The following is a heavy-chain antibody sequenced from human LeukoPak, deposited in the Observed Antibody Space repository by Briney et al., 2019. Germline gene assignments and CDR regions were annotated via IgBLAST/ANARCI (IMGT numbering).Heavy chain of an antibody. V-gene: IGHV3-23*01. CDR2: ISGSGGST. Sequence: GGSLRLSCAASGFTFSSYAMSWVRQAPGKGLEWVSAISGSGGSTYYADSVKGRFTISRDNSKNTLYLQMNSLRAEDTAVYYCAKRAGWRLLHLNYYYYYMDVWGKGTTVTVSS. CDR3: AKRAGWRLLHLNYYYYYMDV. J-gene: IGHJ6*03. CDR1: GFTFSSYA. D-gene: IGHD3-3*01.